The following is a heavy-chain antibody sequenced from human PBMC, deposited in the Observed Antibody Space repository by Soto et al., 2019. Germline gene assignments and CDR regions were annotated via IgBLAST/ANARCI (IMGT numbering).Heavy chain of an antibody. Sequence: QVHLVQSGAEVKKPGASVKVSCKCSGYTFTRYGITWVRQAPGQGLEWMGWISAHNGNTNYAQKLQGRVTVTRDTSTSTACMELRSLRSDETAVYYCARGRYGDYWGQGDLVSVSS. V-gene: IGHV1-18*01. D-gene: IGHD1-1*01. CDR1: GYTFTRYG. CDR3: ARGRYGDY. J-gene: IGHJ4*02. CDR2: ISAHNGNT.